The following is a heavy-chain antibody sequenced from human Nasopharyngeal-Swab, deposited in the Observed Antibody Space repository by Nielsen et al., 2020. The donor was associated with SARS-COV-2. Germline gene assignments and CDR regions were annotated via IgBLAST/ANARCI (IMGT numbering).Heavy chain of an antibody. V-gene: IGHV4-59*08. CDR1: GGFISNYY. J-gene: IGHJ6*02. CDR3: ARRSLRAVSGGMDV. CDR2: IHDSGNT. Sequence: TLSLTCTVSGGFISNYYWSWIRQPPGKGLEWIGDIHDSGNTNYNPSLKSRVTISVDTSKNQFSLKLTSVTAADTAVYYCARRSLRAVSGGMDVWGQGTTVTVSS. D-gene: IGHD6-19*01.